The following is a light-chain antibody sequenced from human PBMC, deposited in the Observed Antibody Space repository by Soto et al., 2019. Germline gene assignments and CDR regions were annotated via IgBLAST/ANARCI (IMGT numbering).Light chain of an antibody. CDR1: SSDVVGYNY. Sequence: QSALTQPASVSGSPGQSITISCTGTSSDVVGYNYVSWYQQHPGKAPKLMIYDVSNRPSGVSNRFSCSKSGNTASLTISGLQAEDEADYYCSSYTSSSLYVFGTGTKVTVL. CDR3: SSYTSSSLYV. J-gene: IGLJ1*01. V-gene: IGLV2-14*01. CDR2: DVS.